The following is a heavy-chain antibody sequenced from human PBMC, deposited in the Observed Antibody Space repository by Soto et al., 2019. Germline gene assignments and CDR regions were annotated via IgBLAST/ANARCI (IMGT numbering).Heavy chain of an antibody. V-gene: IGHV4-4*07. D-gene: IGHD6-19*01. CDR3: ARDPPHSSGWFERDYYYSRMDV. Sequence: SETLSLTGTVSVGSISGYYWSWIRQPAVTGLEWIGRIYTSVSTNYNPSLKSRVTMSVDTSKNQFSLKLSSVTAADTAVYYCARDPPHSSGWFERDYYYSRMDVWGQGSKVTAYS. J-gene: IGHJ6*02. CDR2: IYTSVST. CDR1: VGSISGYY.